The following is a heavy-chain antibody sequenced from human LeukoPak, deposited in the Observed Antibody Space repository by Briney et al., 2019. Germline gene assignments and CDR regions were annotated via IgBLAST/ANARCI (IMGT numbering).Heavy chain of an antibody. CDR1: CFTFSTYG. CDR3: ARDREPQQATHNGMDF. J-gene: IGHJ6*02. CDR2: IWYAGSNK. V-gene: IGHV3-33*01. D-gene: IGHD6-13*01. Sequence: GGSLILFCAASCFTFSTYGMNWFRQAIGKELEWLAVIWYAGSNKYYADPVKRRFTIPRDNYKNPLYLQMNSLRDEDTAVYYCARDREPQQATHNGMDFWGQGTKVTVSS.